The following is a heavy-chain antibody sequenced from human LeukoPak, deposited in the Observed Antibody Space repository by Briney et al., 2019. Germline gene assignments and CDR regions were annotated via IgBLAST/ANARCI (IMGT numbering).Heavy chain of an antibody. V-gene: IGHV4-59*12. D-gene: IGHD1-14*01. Sequence: PSETLSLTCTVSGASISSYYWNWVRQPPGKGLVWIGYIYYSGNTNYYPSLKSRVDTSVDTSKNQFSLKVTSVTAADTAVYYCARFRTFVSDIWGQGTMVTVSS. CDR2: IYYSGNT. J-gene: IGHJ3*02. CDR3: ARFRTFVSDI. CDR1: GASISSYY.